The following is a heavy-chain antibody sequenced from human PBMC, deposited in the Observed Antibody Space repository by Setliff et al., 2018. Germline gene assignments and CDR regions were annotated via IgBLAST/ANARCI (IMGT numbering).Heavy chain of an antibody. D-gene: IGHD6-6*01. CDR1: GFTFSSYA. J-gene: IGHJ6*03. CDR3: VRLAGQLGQTRSNYYYYYYMDV. CDR2: ISGSGGST. Sequence: GGSLRLSCAASGFTFSSYAMSWVRQAPGKGLEWVSAISGSGGSTYYADSVKGRFTISRDNSKNTLYLQMNSLRAEDTAVYYCVRLAGQLGQTRSNYYYYYYMDVWGKGTTVTVSS. V-gene: IGHV3-23*01.